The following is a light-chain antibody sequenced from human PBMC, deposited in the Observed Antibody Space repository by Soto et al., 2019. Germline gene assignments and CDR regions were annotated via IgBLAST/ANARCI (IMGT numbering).Light chain of an antibody. CDR2: EVS. Sequence: QSVLTQPASVSGSPGQSITISCTGTSSDVGGYNYVSWYQQHPAKAPKLMIFEVSNRPSGNSNRFSGSKSGNTASLTISGLQAEDEADYYCSSYTSSSNYVFGTGTKVTVL. CDR3: SSYTSSSNYV. CDR1: SSDVGGYNY. V-gene: IGLV2-14*01. J-gene: IGLJ1*01.